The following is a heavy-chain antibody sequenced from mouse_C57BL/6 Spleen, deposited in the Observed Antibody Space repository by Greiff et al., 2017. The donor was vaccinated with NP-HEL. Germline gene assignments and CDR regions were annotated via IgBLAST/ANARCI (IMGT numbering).Heavy chain of an antibody. J-gene: IGHJ3*01. Sequence: QVQLQQPGAELVMPGASVKLSCKASGYTFTSYWMHWVKQRPGQGLEWIGEIDPSDSYTNYNQKFKGKSTLTVDKASSTAYMQLSSLTSEDSAVYYCARSERGSSYGWFAYWGQGTLVTVSA. D-gene: IGHD1-1*01. V-gene: IGHV1-69*01. CDR1: GYTFTSYW. CDR2: IDPSDSYT. CDR3: ARSERGSSYGWFAY.